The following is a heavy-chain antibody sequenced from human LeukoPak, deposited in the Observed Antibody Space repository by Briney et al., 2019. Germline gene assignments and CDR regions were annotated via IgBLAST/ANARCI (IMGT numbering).Heavy chain of an antibody. V-gene: IGHV3-7*01. CDR3: AKDFPNWGCDY. D-gene: IGHD7-27*01. J-gene: IGHJ4*02. CDR2: IREDGSQK. Sequence: GGSLRLSCAASGFTFSYTWMTWVRQAPGKGLEWVASIREDGSQKSAVDSVRGRFTISRDNSKNTLYLQMNSLRTDDTAVYYCAKDFPNWGCDYWGQGTLVTVSS. CDR1: GFTFSYTW.